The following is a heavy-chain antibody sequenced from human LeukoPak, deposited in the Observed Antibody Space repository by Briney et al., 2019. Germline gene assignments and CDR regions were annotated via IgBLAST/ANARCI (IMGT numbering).Heavy chain of an antibody. CDR1: GGTFSSYA. J-gene: IGHJ5*02. V-gene: IGHV1-69*01. Sequence: ASVKVSCKASGGTFSSYAISWVRQAPGQGLEWMGGIIPSFGTANYAQKFQGRVTITADESTSTAYMELSSLRSEDTAVYYCARVREYSSSWYNWFDPWGQGTLVTVSS. CDR2: IIPSFGTA. D-gene: IGHD6-13*01. CDR3: ARVREYSSSWYNWFDP.